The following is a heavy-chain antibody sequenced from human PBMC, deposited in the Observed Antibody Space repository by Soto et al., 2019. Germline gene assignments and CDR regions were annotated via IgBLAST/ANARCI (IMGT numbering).Heavy chain of an antibody. Sequence: SVKVSCKASGGAFSSYAISWVRQAPGQGLEWMGGIIPIFGTANYAQKFQGRVTITADESTSTAYMELSSLRSEDTAVYYCARTYYYDSSGYYYRAGYFDYWGQGTLVTVSS. CDR3: ARTYYYDSSGYYYRAGYFDY. CDR2: IIPIFGTA. V-gene: IGHV1-69*13. CDR1: GGAFSSYA. J-gene: IGHJ4*02. D-gene: IGHD3-22*01.